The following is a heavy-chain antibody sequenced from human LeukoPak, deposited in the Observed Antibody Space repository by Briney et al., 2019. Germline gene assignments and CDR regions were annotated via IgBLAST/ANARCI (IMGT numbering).Heavy chain of an antibody. CDR1: GFTFSDYY. CDR2: ISSSGSTI. D-gene: IGHD3-16*01. J-gene: IGHJ5*02. CDR3: ARDLGGAAIWFDP. Sequence: GSLRLSCAASGFTFSDYYMSWIRQAPGQGLEWVSYISSSGSTIYDAASVRGRFTISRDNAKNSLYLQMNSLRAEDTAVYYCARDLGGAAIWFDPWGQGALVTVSS. V-gene: IGHV3-11*01.